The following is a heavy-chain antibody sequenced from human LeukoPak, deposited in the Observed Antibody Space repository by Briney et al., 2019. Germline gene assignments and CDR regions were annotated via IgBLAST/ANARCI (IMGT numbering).Heavy chain of an antibody. CDR2: IWYDGSQE. J-gene: IGHJ4*02. Sequence: PGRSLRLSCAASGFTFSNHGMHWVRQAPGKGLEWVANIWYDGSQEYYADTVKGRFTISRDISKNTLYLQMNSLGAEDTAVYYCARDLAAARLDFRGQGTVVTVSS. D-gene: IGHD6-6*01. CDR1: GFTFSNHG. V-gene: IGHV3-33*01. CDR3: ARDLAAARLDF.